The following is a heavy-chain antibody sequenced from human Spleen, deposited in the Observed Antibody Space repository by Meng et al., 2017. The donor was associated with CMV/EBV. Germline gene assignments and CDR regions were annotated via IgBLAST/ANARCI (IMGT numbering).Heavy chain of an antibody. CDR1: GDSISSSSYY. J-gene: IGHJ3*02. CDR3: ARDILGYCGSTSCHKGAFDI. CDR2: IYYSGST. Sequence: SETLSLTCTVFGDSISSSSYYWGWIRQPPGKGLDWIGSIYYSGSTYYNPSLKSRVTISQDTSKNQFSLKLSSVTAADTAVYFCARDILGYCGSTSCHKGAFDIWGQGTMVTVSS. D-gene: IGHD2-2*02. V-gene: IGHV4-39*07.